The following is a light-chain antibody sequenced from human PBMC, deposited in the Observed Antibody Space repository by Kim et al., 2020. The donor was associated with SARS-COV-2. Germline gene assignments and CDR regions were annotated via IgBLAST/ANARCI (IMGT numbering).Light chain of an antibody. J-gene: IGKJ1*01. CDR1: QVTSND. CDR2: TAS. V-gene: IGKV1-17*01. CDR3: LQHNTSPLT. Sequence: ASVWDRVTITVRASQVTSNDFDCDLQKSGRAPVRLIHTASSLESGVPSRFGVSVSGTEFTLTIYSLRPQDFATFFCLQHNTSPLTFCQGTKVDI.